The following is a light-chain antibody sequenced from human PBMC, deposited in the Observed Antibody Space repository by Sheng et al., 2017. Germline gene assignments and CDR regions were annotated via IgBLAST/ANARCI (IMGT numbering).Light chain of an antibody. J-gene: IGKJ2*01. CDR2: AGT. Sequence: DIQMTQSPSFVSASVGDRVTITCRASQGIRFWLAWYQQKPGKAPKLLIFAGTNLQSGVPSRFSGSGSGTDFTLTISSLQPEDIGTYYCQQGNNFPYTFGQGTKLEI. CDR3: QQGNNFPYT. V-gene: IGKV1-12*01. CDR1: QGIRFW.